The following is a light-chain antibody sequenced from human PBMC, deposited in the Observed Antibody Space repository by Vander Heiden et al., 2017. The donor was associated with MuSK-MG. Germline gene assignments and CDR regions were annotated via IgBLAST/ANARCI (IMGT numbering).Light chain of an antibody. Sequence: QSALTQPASVSGSPGQSITISCTGTSSDVGRYNFVSWYQQHPGTAPKLVIYEVAKRPSGVSDRFSGSKSGNTASLTISGLQNEDEAYYYCCSYARSNTYIFGTATKVTVL. CDR2: EVA. CDR1: SSDVGRYNF. J-gene: IGLJ1*01. CDR3: CSYARSNTYI. V-gene: IGLV2-23*02.